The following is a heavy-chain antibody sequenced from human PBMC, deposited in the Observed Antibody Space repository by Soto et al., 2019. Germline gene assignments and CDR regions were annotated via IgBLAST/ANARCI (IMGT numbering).Heavy chain of an antibody. Sequence: QVQLVQSGAEVKKPGSSVKVSCKASGGTFSSYAISWVRQAPGQGLEWMGGIIPIFGTANYAQKFQGRVTITADESTSTAYMELSSLRSEDTAVYYCARGWGRVAGPSELYYYGMDVWGQGTTVTVSS. CDR2: IIPIFGTA. J-gene: IGHJ6*02. CDR3: ARGWGRVAGPSELYYYGMDV. CDR1: GGTFSSYA. V-gene: IGHV1-69*12. D-gene: IGHD6-19*01.